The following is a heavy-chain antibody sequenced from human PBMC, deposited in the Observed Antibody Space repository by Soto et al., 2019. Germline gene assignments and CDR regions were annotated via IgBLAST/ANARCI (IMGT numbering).Heavy chain of an antibody. D-gene: IGHD3-22*01. CDR2: ISYSGST. CDR3: ARSLSGYLPVDY. Sequence: QLHLQESGPGLVKPSETLSLTCTVSGGSISSSTYYWGWIRQPPGKGLEWIGSISYSGSTYYNPSLESRVTISVDTSKNQFSLKLTSVTAADTAVYYCARSLSGYLPVDYWGQGTLVTVSS. CDR1: GGSISSSTYY. J-gene: IGHJ4*02. V-gene: IGHV4-39*01.